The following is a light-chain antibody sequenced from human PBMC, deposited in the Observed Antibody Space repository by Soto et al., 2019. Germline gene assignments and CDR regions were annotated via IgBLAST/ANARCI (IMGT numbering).Light chain of an antibody. Sequence: DIQMTQSLSTLSASVGDSVTITCRASQSISILLAWYQQKPGKAPKLLIYDASTLESGVPSRFSGSGSGAEFTLTISSLQPDDFATYYCQRYNGYFGQGTKLEIK. J-gene: IGKJ2*01. CDR1: QSISIL. V-gene: IGKV1-5*01. CDR3: QRYNGY. CDR2: DAS.